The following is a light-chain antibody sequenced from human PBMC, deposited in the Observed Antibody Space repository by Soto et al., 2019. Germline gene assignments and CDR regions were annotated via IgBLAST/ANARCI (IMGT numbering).Light chain of an antibody. V-gene: IGKV3D-15*02. Sequence: EIVMTQSPATLSVSPWEIASLSCMASQSVSSNLAWYQHKPGQAPRLLIYGASTRATGIPARFSGSGRGSGTDFTLTISSLQPEDFAVYYCQQDYNLPITFGQGTRLEI. J-gene: IGKJ5*01. CDR3: QQDYNLPIT. CDR2: GAS. CDR1: QSVSSN.